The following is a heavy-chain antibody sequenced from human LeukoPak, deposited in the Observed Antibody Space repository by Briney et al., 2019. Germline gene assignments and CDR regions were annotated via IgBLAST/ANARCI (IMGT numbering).Heavy chain of an antibody. CDR1: GGSISSGGYY. D-gene: IGHD2-2*01. CDR2: IYYSGST. J-gene: IGHJ3*02. CDR3: ARDRDQLLRSYAFDI. Sequence: PSETLSLTCTVSGGSISSGGYYWSWIRQHPGKGLGWIGYIYYSGSTYYNPSLKSRVTISVDTSKNQFSLKLSSVTAADTAVYYCARDRDQLLRSYAFDIWGQGTMVTVSS. V-gene: IGHV4-31*03.